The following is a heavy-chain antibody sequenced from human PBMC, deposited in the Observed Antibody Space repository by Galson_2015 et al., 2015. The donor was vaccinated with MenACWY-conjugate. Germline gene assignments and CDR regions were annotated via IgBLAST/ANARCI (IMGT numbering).Heavy chain of an antibody. CDR3: ASSGHYGDPDY. J-gene: IGHJ4*02. V-gene: IGHV7-4-1*02. Sequence: SVKVSCKASGYTFSGYAMNWVRQAPGQGLEWMGWISTNTGNPVYAQGFTGRFVFSLDTSVSTAYLQISSLKAEDTAVYYCASSGHYGDPDYWGQGTLVTVSS. CDR2: ISTNTGNP. CDR1: GYTFSGYA. D-gene: IGHD4-17*01.